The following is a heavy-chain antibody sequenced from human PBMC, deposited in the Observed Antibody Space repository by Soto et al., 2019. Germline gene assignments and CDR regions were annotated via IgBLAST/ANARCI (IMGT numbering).Heavy chain of an antibody. CDR1: GGTFGSYA. D-gene: IGHD2-2*01. Sequence: QVQLVQSGAEVKKPGSSVKVSCKASGGTFGSYAIRWVRQAPGQGLEWMGGIIPSFGTANYAPKFQGRVTITADESTSTAYMELSSLRSEDTAVYYCASHSRDIVVVPAAYYYYYYGMDVWGQGTTVAVSS. J-gene: IGHJ6*02. CDR2: IIPSFGTA. V-gene: IGHV1-69*01. CDR3: ASHSRDIVVVPAAYYYYYYGMDV.